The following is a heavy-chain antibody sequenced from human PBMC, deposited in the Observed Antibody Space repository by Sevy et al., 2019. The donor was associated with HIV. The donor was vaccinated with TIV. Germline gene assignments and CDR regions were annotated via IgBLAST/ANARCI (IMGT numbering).Heavy chain of an antibody. CDR2: ISYDGSNK. V-gene: IGHV3-30*04. J-gene: IGHJ4*02. D-gene: IGHD3-22*01. CDR3: ARDAPYYYDSSGYYSFDY. Sequence: GGSLRLSCAASGFIFSNYAIHWVRRAPGKGLEWVAVISYDGSNKHYAASVKGRFTISRDNSRNTLFLQMNSLRAEDTAVYYCARDAPYYYDSSGYYSFDYWGQGTLVTVSS. CDR1: GFIFSNYA.